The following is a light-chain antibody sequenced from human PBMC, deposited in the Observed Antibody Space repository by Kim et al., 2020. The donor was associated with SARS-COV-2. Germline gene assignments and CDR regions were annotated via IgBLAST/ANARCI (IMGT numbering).Light chain of an antibody. CDR3: QAWDSSRVV. J-gene: IGLJ2*01. CDR1: KLGDKY. Sequence: SYELTQPPSVSASPGQTASIACSGDKLGDKYACWYQQKPGQSPVLVIYQDSKRPSGIPERFSGSNSGNTATLTISGTQAMDEADYYCQAWDSSRVVFGGGTKLTVL. V-gene: IGLV3-1*01. CDR2: QDS.